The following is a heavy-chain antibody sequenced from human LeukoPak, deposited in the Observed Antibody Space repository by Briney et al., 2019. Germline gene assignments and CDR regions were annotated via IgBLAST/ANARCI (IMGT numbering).Heavy chain of an antibody. CDR1: GGSISSSSYY. J-gene: IGHJ4*02. Sequence: SETLSLTCTVSGGSISSSSYYWGWLRQPPGTGLEWIGSIYYSGSTYYNPSLKSRVTISVDTSKNQFSLKLSSVTAADTAVYYCARDGRYYDFWSGYYFDYWGQGTLVTVSS. D-gene: IGHD3-3*01. V-gene: IGHV4-39*02. CDR2: IYYSGST. CDR3: ARDGRYYDFWSGYYFDY.